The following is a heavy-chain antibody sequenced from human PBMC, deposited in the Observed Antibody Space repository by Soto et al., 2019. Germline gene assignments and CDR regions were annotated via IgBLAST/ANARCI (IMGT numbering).Heavy chain of an antibody. CDR2: ISGSGGST. V-gene: IGHV3-23*01. D-gene: IGHD3-3*02. J-gene: IGHJ5*02. CDR1: GFTFSSYA. Sequence: GGSLRLSCAASGFTFSSYAMSWVRQAPGKGLEWVSAISGSGGSTYYADSVKGRFTISRDNSKNTLYLQMNSLRAEDTAVYYCAKDPKAFVVRWFDPWGQGTLVTVSP. CDR3: AKDPKAFVVRWFDP.